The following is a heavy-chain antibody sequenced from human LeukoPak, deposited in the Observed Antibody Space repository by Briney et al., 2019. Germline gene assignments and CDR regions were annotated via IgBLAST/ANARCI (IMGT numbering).Heavy chain of an antibody. CDR3: ARHSAAGPKLYYYYGMDV. V-gene: IGHV5-51*01. Sequence: GESLKISCQGSGYSFTSYWIGWVRQMPGKGLEWMGIIYPGDSDTRYSPSFQGQVTISADKSISTAYLQWSSLKASDTATYYCARHSAAGPKLYYYYGMDVWGQGTTVTVSS. D-gene: IGHD6-25*01. CDR1: GYSFTSYW. CDR2: IYPGDSDT. J-gene: IGHJ6*02.